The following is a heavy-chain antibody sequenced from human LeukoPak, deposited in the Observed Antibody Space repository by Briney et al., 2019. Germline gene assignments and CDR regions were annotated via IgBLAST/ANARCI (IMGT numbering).Heavy chain of an antibody. CDR3: ARDKGRYGGNGISPDAFDI. CDR1: GFTFSDYY. D-gene: IGHD4-23*01. V-gene: IGHV3-11*01. CDR2: ISSSGSTI. J-gene: IGHJ3*02. Sequence: GGSLSLSCAASGFTFSDYYMSWIRQAPGKGLEWVSYISSSGSTIYYADSVKGRFTISRDNAKDSLYLQMNSLRAEDTAVYYCARDKGRYGGNGISPDAFDIWGQGTMVTVSS.